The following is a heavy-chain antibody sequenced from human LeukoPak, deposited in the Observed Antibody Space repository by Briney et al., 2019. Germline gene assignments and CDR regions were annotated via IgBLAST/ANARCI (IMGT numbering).Heavy chain of an antibody. J-gene: IGHJ2*01. V-gene: IGHV3-9*01. D-gene: IGHD6-25*01. Sequence: PGGSLRLSCAASGFTFDDYAMPWGRQAPGKGLEWVSGISWNSGSIGYADSVKGRFTISRDNAKNSLYLQMNSLRAEDTALYYCAKVSGYKLFWYFDLWGRGTLVTVSS. CDR3: AKVSGYKLFWYFDL. CDR2: ISWNSGSI. CDR1: GFTFDDYA.